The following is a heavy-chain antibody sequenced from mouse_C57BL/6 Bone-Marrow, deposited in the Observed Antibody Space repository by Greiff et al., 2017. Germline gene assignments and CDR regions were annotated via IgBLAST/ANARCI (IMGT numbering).Heavy chain of an antibody. CDR3: ARHSYYYGSRCYAMDY. CDR2: ISNLAYSI. J-gene: IGHJ4*01. V-gene: IGHV5-15*04. D-gene: IGHD1-1*01. CDR1: GFTFSDYG. Sequence: EVKLVESGGGLVQPGGSLKLSCAASGFTFSDYGMAWVRQAPRKGPEWVAFISNLAYSIYYADTVTGRFTISRENAKNTLYLEMSSLRSEDTAMYYCARHSYYYGSRCYAMDYWGQGTSVTVSS.